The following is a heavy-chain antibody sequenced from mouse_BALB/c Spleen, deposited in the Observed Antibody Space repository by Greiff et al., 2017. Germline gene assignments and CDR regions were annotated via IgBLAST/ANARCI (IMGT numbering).Heavy chain of an antibody. V-gene: IGHV5-6-3*01. J-gene: IGHJ4*01. D-gene: IGHD2-2*01. CDR2: INSNGGST. CDR1: GFTFSSYG. Sequence: EVKLVESGGGLVQPGGSLKLSCAASGFTFSSYGMSWVRQTPDKRLELVATINSNGGSTYYPDSVKGRFTISRDNAKNTLYLQMSSLKSEDTAMYYCARDRRGYDGYYYAMDYWGQGTSVTVSS. CDR3: ARDRRGYDGYYYAMDY.